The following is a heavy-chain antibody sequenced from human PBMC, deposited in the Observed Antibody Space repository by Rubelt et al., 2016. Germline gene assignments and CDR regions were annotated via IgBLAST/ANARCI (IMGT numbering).Heavy chain of an antibody. Sequence: EVQLVESGGGLVQPGRSLRLSCAASRFTVSNNEMTWVRQAPGKGLEWVSSISGGSTYYADFRKGRFTISRDNSKNSLYLQMNSLKVEDTAVYYCARVGPDGSLDCWGQGTLVTVSS. D-gene: IGHD5-24*01. V-gene: IGHV3-38-3*01. CDR2: ISGGST. CDR1: RFTVSNNE. CDR3: ARVGPDGSLDC. J-gene: IGHJ4*02.